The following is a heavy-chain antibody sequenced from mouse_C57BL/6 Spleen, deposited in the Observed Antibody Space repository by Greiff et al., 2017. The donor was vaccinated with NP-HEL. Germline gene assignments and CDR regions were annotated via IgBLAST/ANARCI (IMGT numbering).Heavy chain of an antibody. CDR3: TRALSTTEFAY. CDR2: ISSGGDYI. J-gene: IGHJ3*01. V-gene: IGHV5-9-1*02. Sequence: EVMLVESGEGLVKPGGSLTLSCAASGFTFTSYAMSWVRQTPEKRLEWVAYISSGGDYIYYADTVKGRFTISRDNARNTLYLQMSSLKSEDTAVYYCTRALSTTEFAYWGQGTLVTVSA. CDR1: GFTFTSYA. D-gene: IGHD1-2*01.